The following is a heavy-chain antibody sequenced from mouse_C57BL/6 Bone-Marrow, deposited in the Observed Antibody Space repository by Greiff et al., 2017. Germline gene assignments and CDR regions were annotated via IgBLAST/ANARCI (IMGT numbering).Heavy chain of an antibody. V-gene: IGHV5-9*01. D-gene: IGHD1-1*01. CDR1: GFTFSSYT. J-gene: IGHJ3*01. CDR2: ISGGGGNT. Sequence: EVQLQESGGGLVKPGGSLKLSCAASGFTFSSYTMSWVRQTPEKRLEWVATISGGGGNTYYQDNVKGRFTISRDNAKNTLYLQMSSLRSEDTALYYCARGCYCPPSCAYWGPGTLVTVSS. CDR3: ARGCYCPPSCAY.